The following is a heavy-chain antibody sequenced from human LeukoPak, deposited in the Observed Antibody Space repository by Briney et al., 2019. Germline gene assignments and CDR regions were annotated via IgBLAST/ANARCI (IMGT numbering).Heavy chain of an antibody. V-gene: IGHV3-23*01. D-gene: IGHD3-10*01. CDR3: AKDDYTRAQNYYGSGSYYILGAFDI. CDR2: ISGSGGST. Sequence: GGXLRLSCAASGFTFSSYAMSWVRQAPGKGLEWVSAISGSGGSTYYADSVKGRFTISRDNSKNTLYLQMNSLRAEDTAVYYCAKDDYTRAQNYYGSGSYYILGAFDIWGQGTMVTVSS. J-gene: IGHJ3*02. CDR1: GFTFSSYA.